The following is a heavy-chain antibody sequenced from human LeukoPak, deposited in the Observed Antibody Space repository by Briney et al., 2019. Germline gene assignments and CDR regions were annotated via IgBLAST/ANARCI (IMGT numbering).Heavy chain of an antibody. V-gene: IGHV6-1*01. CDR2: TCCRSKWYN. J-gene: IGHJ4*02. CDR3: ARSGSYRFDY. D-gene: IGHD1-26*01. Sequence: SQTLSLPYAISVDSVSIDSATGNWIRQSPSRGLEWLGRTCCRSKWYNDYAVYVKSPITIYPDTSKNQFSLHLNSVTPEDTAVYYCARSGSYRFDYWGQGTLVTVSS. CDR1: VDSVSIDSAT.